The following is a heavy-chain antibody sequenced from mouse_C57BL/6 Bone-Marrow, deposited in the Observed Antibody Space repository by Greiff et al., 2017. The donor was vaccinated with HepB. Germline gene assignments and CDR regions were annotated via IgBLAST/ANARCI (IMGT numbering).Heavy chain of an antibody. V-gene: IGHV1-82*01. CDR2: IYPGDGDT. Sequence: VQLQQSGPELVKPGASVKISCKASGYAFSSSWMNWVKQRPGKGLEWIGRIYPGDGDTNCNGKFKGKATLTADKSSSTAYMQLSSLTSEDSAVYFCARVYDYDGDAMDYWGQGTSVTVSS. J-gene: IGHJ4*01. D-gene: IGHD2-4*01. CDR1: GYAFSSSW. CDR3: ARVYDYDGDAMDY.